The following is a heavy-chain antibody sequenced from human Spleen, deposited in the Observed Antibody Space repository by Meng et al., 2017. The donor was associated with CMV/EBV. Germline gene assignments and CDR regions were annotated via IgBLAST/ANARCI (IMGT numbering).Heavy chain of an antibody. J-gene: IGHJ4*02. Sequence: CTVSSVYISSGGYYWSWIRQPPGKGLEWIGYIYYSGSTNYNPSLKSRVTISVDTSKNQFSLKLSSVTAADTAVYYCARDISPGIIAYWGPGTLVTVSS. CDR2: IYYSGST. CDR1: SVYISSGGYY. CDR3: ARDISPGIIAY. D-gene: IGHD1-14*01. V-gene: IGHV4-61*08.